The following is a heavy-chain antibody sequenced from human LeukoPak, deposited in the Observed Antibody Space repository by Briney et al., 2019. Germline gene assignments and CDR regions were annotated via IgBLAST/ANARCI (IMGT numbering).Heavy chain of an antibody. Sequence: ASVTVSYTASGYTCTGYYIHWVRTAPGQGLEWMGWIYSNNGGTDYAQKFQGRVTMTRDTSIGTAYMEVSRVRSDDTAVYYCARGFRTGDMTTFAHWGQGTLVTVSS. CDR2: IYSNNGGT. CDR3: ARGFRTGDMTTFAH. D-gene: IGHD2-15*01. J-gene: IGHJ4*02. CDR1: GYTCTGYY. V-gene: IGHV1-2*02.